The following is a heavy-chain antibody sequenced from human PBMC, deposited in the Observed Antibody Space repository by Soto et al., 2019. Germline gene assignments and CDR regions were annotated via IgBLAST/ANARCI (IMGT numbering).Heavy chain of an antibody. CDR2: ISYDGGDF. CDR1: GFAFSTYV. D-gene: IGHD3-10*01. J-gene: IGHJ5*01. Sequence: GGSLRLSCAASGFAFSTYVMHWVRQAPGKGLEWVALISYDGGDFYYADSVKGRFTISRDNSKHTLSLRMDSLRVEDTAVYYCAKDFGAWSDSWGQGTLVTVSS. V-gene: IGHV3-30*18. CDR3: AKDFGAWSDS.